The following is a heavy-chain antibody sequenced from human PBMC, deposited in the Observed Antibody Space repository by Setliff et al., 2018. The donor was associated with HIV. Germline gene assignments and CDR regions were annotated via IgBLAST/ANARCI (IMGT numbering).Heavy chain of an antibody. D-gene: IGHD2-2*01. J-gene: IGHJ6*02. V-gene: IGHV3-30*02. Sequence: GSLRLSCRASGFTFSRYAMHWVRQAPGKGLQWVAFIRYDGTNEDCADSVKGRFSISRDNSKNTLFLQMGSLRTEDTAVYYCAKGGYQLLGEPYYYYYGMDVWGQGTTVTVSS. CDR1: GFTFSRYA. CDR3: AKGGYQLLGEPYYYYYGMDV. CDR2: IRYDGTNE.